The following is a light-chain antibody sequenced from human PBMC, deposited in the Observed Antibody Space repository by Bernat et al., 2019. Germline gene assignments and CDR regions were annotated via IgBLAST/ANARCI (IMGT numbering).Light chain of an antibody. CDR1: SSDVGSYNR. J-gene: IGLJ3*02. V-gene: IGLV2-18*02. CDR3: SSYISRGTFE. Sequence: QSALTQPPSVSGSPGQSVTISCTGASSDVGSYNRVSWYQQPPGTAPKLMIYEVNNRPSGVPDRFSGSKSGNTASLTISGLQAEDEADYYCSSYISRGTFEFGGGTKLTVL. CDR2: EVN.